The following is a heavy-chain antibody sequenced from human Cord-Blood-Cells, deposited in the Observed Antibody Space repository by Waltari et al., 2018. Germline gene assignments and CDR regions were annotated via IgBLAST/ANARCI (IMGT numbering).Heavy chain of an antibody. CDR3: AGSLGSGYYVPDAFDI. J-gene: IGHJ3*02. CDR1: GGSFSGYS. D-gene: IGHD3-3*01. CDR2: INHSGST. V-gene: IGHV4-34*01. Sequence: QVQLPPWGAGLLKPSETLSLTCAVYGGSFSGYSWSWIRHPPGKGLGWIGEINHSGSTNYNPSLKSRVTISVDTSKNQFSLKLSSVTAADTAVYYCAGSLGSGYYVPDAFDIWGQGTMVTVSS.